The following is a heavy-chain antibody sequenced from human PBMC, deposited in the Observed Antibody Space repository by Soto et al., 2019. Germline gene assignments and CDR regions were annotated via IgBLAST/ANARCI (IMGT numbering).Heavy chain of an antibody. J-gene: IGHJ5*02. Sequence: QVQLQESGPGLVKPSGTLSLTWNVSGGSISTYYWNWIRQPAGKGLEWIGRSYTSGSPNYNPSLKSRIIMSVNKSKNPSSLTMRSVTAADTAMYYCARSAVHRGGWFHPWGQGILVTVSP. CDR1: GGSISTYY. CDR3: ARSAVHRGGWFHP. CDR2: SYTSGSP. V-gene: IGHV4-4*07. D-gene: IGHD1-26*01.